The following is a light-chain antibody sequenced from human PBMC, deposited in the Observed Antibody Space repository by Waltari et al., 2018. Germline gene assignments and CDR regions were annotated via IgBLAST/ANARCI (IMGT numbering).Light chain of an antibody. CDR3: QQLNSYPIT. J-gene: IGKJ5*01. CDR1: QGINTY. V-gene: IGKV1-9*01. CDR2: AAS. Sequence: DIQLTQSPSFLSASVGDRVTITCRASQGINTYLACYQQKPGRAPKLLLYAASTLQSGVPSRFSGSGSGTEFTLTISSLQPEDFATYYCQQLNSYPITFAQGTRLDNK.